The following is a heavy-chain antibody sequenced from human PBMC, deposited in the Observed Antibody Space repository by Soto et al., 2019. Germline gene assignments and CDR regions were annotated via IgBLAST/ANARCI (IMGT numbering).Heavy chain of an antibody. CDR3: ARMLKGGTFDWIQIDY. V-gene: IGHV3-30*03. J-gene: IGHJ4*02. D-gene: IGHD3-9*01. CDR1: GFTFSSSG. Sequence: AGSLRLSCAASGFTFSSSGMHWVRQAPGQGLEWVAVISYDGSNKYYADSVKGRFTISRDNSKNTLYLQMNNMDPVDTGTYYCARMLKGGTFDWIQIDYWGQGTLVTVSS. CDR2: ISYDGSNK.